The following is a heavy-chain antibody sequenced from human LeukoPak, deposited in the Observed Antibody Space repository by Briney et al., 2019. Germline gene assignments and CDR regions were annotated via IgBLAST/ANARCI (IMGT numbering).Heavy chain of an antibody. Sequence: PSETLSLTCTVSGGSISSHYWSWIRQPAGKGLEWIGRIYSSGSTDYNPSLKSRVTMSADTSKNQFSLNLTSVTAADSAVYYCARARGRLLLIDYWGQGTLVTISS. CDR2: IYSSGST. J-gene: IGHJ4*02. CDR1: GGSISSHY. D-gene: IGHD2-15*01. CDR3: ARARGRLLLIDY. V-gene: IGHV4-4*07.